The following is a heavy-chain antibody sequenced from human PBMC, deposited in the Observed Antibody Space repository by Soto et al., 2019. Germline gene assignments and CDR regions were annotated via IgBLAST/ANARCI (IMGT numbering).Heavy chain of an antibody. Sequence: QVQLVQSGAEVKKPGSSVKVSCKASGGTFSTYVITWVRQAAGQGLEWLGGIIPVFGTTYYAQKFQGRVTFTADKSTNTAYMELRSLTSEDTAVYYCARGPAIGSWFDPWGQGTLVTVSS. CDR1: GGTFSTYV. J-gene: IGHJ5*02. CDR2: IIPVFGTT. D-gene: IGHD1-26*01. CDR3: ARGPAIGSWFDP. V-gene: IGHV1-69*06.